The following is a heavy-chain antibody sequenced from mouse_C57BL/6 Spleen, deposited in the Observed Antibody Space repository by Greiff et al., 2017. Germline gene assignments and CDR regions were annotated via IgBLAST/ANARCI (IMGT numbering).Heavy chain of an antibody. V-gene: IGHV1-26*01. Sequence: EVQLQQSGPELVKPGASVKISCKASGYTFTDYYMNWVKQSNGKILEWIGDINPNNGGTSYNQKFKGKATLTVDKSSSTAYMELRSLTSEDSAVYYCAREWGERGAWFAYWGQGTLVTVSA. J-gene: IGHJ3*01. CDR1: GYTFTDYY. CDR2: INPNNGGT. CDR3: AREWGERGAWFAY. D-gene: IGHD2-13*01.